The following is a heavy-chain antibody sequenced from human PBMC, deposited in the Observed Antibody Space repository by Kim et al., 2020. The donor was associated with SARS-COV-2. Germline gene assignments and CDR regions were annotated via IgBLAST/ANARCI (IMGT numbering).Heavy chain of an antibody. Sequence: SQEFHDRVTITRDTAASAAYMELSSLRSEDTAVYYCARAMARYYYYGMDVWGQGTTVTVSS. D-gene: IGHD5-18*01. J-gene: IGHJ6*02. CDR3: ARAMARYYYYGMDV. V-gene: IGHV1-3*01.